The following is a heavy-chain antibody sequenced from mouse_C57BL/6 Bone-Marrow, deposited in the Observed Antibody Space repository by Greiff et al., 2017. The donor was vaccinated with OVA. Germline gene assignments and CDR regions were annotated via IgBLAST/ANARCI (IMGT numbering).Heavy chain of an antibody. Sequence: QVQLKESGAELARPGASVKMSCKASGYTFTSYTMHWVKQRPGQGLEWIGYINPSSGYTKYNQKFKDKATLTADKSSSTAYMQLSSLTSEGSAVYYCARTYYGSSPKYFDVWGTGTTVTVSS. CDR3: ARTYYGSSPKYFDV. D-gene: IGHD1-1*01. J-gene: IGHJ1*03. CDR1: GYTFTSYT. CDR2: INPSSGYT. V-gene: IGHV1-4*01.